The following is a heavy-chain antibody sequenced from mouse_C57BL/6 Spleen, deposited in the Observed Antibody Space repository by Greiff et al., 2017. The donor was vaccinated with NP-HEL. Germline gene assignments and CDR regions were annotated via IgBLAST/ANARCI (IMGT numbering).Heavy chain of an antibody. CDR1: GYTFTSYW. D-gene: IGHD1-1*01. CDR3: ARGDYGSSYLAWFAD. J-gene: IGHJ3*01. CDR2: IDPSDSET. V-gene: IGHV1-52*01. Sequence: QVQLQQPGAELVRPGSSVKLSCKASGYTFTSYWMHWVKQRPIQGLEWIGNIDPSDSETHYNQKFKDKATLTVDKSSSTAYMQLSRLTSEDSAVYYCARGDYGSSYLAWFADWGKGTLVTVSA.